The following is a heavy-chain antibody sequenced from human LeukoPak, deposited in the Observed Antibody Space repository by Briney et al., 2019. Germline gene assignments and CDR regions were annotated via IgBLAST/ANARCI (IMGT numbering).Heavy chain of an antibody. D-gene: IGHD2-15*01. CDR3: ARVDLRAAFFDY. CDR2: IYTSGNT. J-gene: IGHJ4*02. Sequence: SQTLSLTCTVSGGSISSYYWTCIRQPAGKGLEWIGRIYTSGNTGYNPSLKSRVTMSVDTSKNQFSLNLSSVTAADTAVYYCARVDLRAAFFDYWGQGTLVTVSS. CDR1: GGSISSYY. V-gene: IGHV4-4*07.